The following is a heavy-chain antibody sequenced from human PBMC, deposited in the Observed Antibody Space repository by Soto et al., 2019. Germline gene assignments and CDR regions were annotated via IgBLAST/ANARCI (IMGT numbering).Heavy chain of an antibody. CDR1: GDTFTDYY. V-gene: IGHV1-46*01. Sequence: QVQLMQSGAEVKKPGASVKVSCKASGDTFTDYYIHWVRQAPGQGLEWMGTVNPSGGHTTYAQHFLGRVTMTRDTSTRTLYMELTSLTSDDTAIYYCARGGHVVVVTAALDYWGQGTLVTVSS. CDR2: VNPSGGHT. CDR3: ARGGHVVVVTAALDY. D-gene: IGHD2-21*02. J-gene: IGHJ4*02.